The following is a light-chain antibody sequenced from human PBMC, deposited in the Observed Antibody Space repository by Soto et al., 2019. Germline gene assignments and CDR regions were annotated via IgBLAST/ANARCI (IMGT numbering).Light chain of an antibody. V-gene: IGKV3-20*01. Sequence: EFVLTQYPGTLSLSPGERATLSCRGSQTVRNKYLAWYQQKTGQAPRLLIYDASSRATGIPDRVSGGGCGTDFTLTISRLETEDFEVYYCQQFSSYTLTFGGGTKV. CDR1: QTVRNKY. CDR3: QQFSSYTLT. J-gene: IGKJ4*01. CDR2: DAS.